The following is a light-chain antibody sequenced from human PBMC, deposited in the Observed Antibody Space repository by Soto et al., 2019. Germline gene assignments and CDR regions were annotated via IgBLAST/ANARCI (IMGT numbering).Light chain of an antibody. J-gene: IGLJ1*01. CDR3: SSYTPSITYV. CDR1: SSDVGGYNY. V-gene: IGLV2-14*01. Sequence: QSALTQPASVSGSPGQSITISCTGTSSDVGGYNYVSWYQQHPGKAPKLMIYEVSNRPSGVSSRFSGSKSGNTASLTISGLHAEDEADYYCSSYTPSITYVFATGTKVTVL. CDR2: EVS.